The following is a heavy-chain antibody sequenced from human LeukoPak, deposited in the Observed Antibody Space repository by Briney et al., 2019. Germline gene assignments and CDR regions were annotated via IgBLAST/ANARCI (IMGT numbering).Heavy chain of an antibody. V-gene: IGHV3-53*01. CDR2: IYSGGST. CDR1: GFTVSSNY. J-gene: IGHJ3*02. D-gene: IGHD6-19*01. CDR3: ARDLYSSGWYAAFDI. Sequence: GGSLRLSCAASGFTVSSNYMSWVRQAPGKGLEWVSVIYSGGSTYYADSVKGRSTISRDNSKNTLYLQMNSLRAEDTAVYYCARDLYSSGWYAAFDIWGQGTIVTVSS.